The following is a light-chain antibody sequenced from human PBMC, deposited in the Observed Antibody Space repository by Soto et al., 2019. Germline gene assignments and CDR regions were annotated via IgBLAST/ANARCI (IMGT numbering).Light chain of an antibody. CDR3: QQYSNWPPLT. J-gene: IGKJ4*01. CDR1: QSVSSN. V-gene: IGKV3D-15*01. Sequence: EIVMTQSPATLSVSPGERATLSCRASQSVSSNLAWYQQKPGQAPRLLIYGASTRATGIPARFSGSGSGTEFTLTVSSLQSEDCAVYYCQQYSNWPPLTFGGGTKVDIK. CDR2: GAS.